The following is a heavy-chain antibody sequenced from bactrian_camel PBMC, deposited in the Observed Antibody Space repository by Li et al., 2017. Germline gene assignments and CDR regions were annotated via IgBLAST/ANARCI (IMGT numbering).Heavy chain of an antibody. J-gene: IGHJ6*01. V-gene: IGHV3S6*01. D-gene: IGHD7*01. CDR1: GFPIDKSC. CDR2: IYRPGGNT. Sequence: HVQLVESGGGSAQPGGSLRLACEVSGFPIDKSCVGWFRQATGKEREWIASIYRPGGNTFAADSVEGRFTISKDNADKNLWLEMNNLKPDDTAMYYCATPARRYGGTWGCRLDRFGHWGQGTQVTVS. CDR3: ATPARRYGGTWGCRLDRFGH.